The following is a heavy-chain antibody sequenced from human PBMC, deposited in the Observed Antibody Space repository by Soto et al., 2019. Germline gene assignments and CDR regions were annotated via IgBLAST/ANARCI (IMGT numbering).Heavy chain of an antibody. CDR2: ISGSGGST. V-gene: IGHV3-23*01. CDR1: GFTFSSYA. Sequence: GGSLRLSCAASGFTFSSYAMSWVRQAPGKGLEWVSAISGSGGSTYYADSVKGRFTISRDNSKNTLYLQMNSLRAEDTAVYYCAKYNNPEIVGAIPYYYYGMDVWGQGTTVTVSS. J-gene: IGHJ6*02. D-gene: IGHD1-26*01. CDR3: AKYNNPEIVGAIPYYYYGMDV.